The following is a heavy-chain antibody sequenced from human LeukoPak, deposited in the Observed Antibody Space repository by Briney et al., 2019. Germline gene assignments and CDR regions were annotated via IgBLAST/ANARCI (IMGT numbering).Heavy chain of an antibody. CDR3: ARLWLGATGFDY. J-gene: IGHJ4*02. D-gene: IGHD1-26*01. CDR1: GFTFSSYW. CDR2: ISTDGNIA. V-gene: IGHV3-74*01. Sequence: PGGSLRLSCAASGFTFSSYWMHWVRQAPGKVLVWVSRISTDGNIANYADSVKGRFTISRDNAKNTLYLQLNSLRAEDTAVYYCARLWLGATGFDYWGQGTLVTVSS.